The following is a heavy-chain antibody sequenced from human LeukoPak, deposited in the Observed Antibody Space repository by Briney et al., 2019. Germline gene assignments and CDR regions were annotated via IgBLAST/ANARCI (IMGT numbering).Heavy chain of an antibody. CDR3: ASASSHRIAAGGDF. Sequence: GSLRLSCAASGFTFSSYWMHWVRQAPGEGLVWVSRINSDGSSRNYADSVKGRFTISRDNAKNTVYLQMNSLRADDTAVYYCASASSHRIAAGGDFCGQGTLVTVSS. V-gene: IGHV3-74*01. CDR1: GFTFSSYW. D-gene: IGHD6-13*01. CDR2: INSDGSSR. J-gene: IGHJ4*02.